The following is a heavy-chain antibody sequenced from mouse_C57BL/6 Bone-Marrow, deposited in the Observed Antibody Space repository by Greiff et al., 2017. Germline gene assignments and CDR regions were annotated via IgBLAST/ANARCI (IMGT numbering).Heavy chain of an antibody. D-gene: IGHD2-2*01. CDR2: ILPGSGST. J-gene: IGHJ1*03. V-gene: IGHV1-9*01. CDR1: GYTFTGYW. CDR3: VRAWLPRDVYWYFDV. Sequence: QVQLQQSGAELMKPGASVKLSCKATGYTFTGYWIEWVKQRPGHGLEWIGEILPGSGSTNYNEKFKGKATFTADTCSNKAYMKISSLTTEDSAIYYCVRAWLPRDVYWYFDVWGTGTTVTVSS.